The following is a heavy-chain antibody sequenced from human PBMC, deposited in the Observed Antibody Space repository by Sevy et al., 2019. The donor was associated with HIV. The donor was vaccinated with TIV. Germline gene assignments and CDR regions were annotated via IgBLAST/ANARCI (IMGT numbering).Heavy chain of an antibody. CDR3: VREDLVLGEDNYYGMDV. V-gene: IGHV3-53*01. CDR2: IYIAGST. J-gene: IGHJ6*02. CDR1: GFTVSDNY. D-gene: IGHD3-16*01. Sequence: GGSLRLSCAVSGFTVSDNYMNWVRQAPGKGLEWVSIIYIAGSTYYADSVRGRFTISRDKAKNTLYLQMNSLRVEDTAVYYCVREDLVLGEDNYYGMDVWGQGTTVTVSS.